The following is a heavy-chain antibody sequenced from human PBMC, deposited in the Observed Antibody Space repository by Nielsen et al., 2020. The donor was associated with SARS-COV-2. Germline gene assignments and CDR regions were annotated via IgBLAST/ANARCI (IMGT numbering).Heavy chain of an antibody. J-gene: IGHJ4*02. CDR3: AKHRGSPLLDFDY. V-gene: IGHV3-21*04. Sequence: LSLTCAASGFTFSDYTLNWVRRAPGKGLEWVSSISSSSTYIYYADSVKGRFTISRNNGRDSLYLQMNSLRAEDTAVYYCAKHRGSPLLDFDYWGQGTLVTVSS. CDR1: GFTFSDYT. D-gene: IGHD3-10*01. CDR2: ISSSSTYI.